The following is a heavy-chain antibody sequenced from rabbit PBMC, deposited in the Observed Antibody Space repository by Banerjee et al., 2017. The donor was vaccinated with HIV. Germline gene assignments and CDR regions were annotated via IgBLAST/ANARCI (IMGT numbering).Heavy chain of an antibody. CDR1: GIDFSSYYY. J-gene: IGHJ3*01. CDR3: ARGPGGYAGLDL. Sequence: QEQLEESGGDLVKPEGSLTLTCTASGIDFSSYYYMCWVRQAPGKGLEWIACIYTGSSGSTYYANWAKGRFTISKTSSTTVTLQMTSLTATDTASYFCARGPGGYAGLDLWGPGSLVTVS. CDR2: IYTGSSGST. V-gene: IGHV1S45*01. D-gene: IGHD4-2*01.